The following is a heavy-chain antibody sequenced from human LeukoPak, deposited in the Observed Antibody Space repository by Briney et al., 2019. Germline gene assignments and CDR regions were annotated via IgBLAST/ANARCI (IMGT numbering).Heavy chain of an antibody. D-gene: IGHD5-18*01. CDR3: ARFRTAMQLWKGYYFDY. V-gene: IGHV3-48*04. Sequence: GGSLRLSCAASGFTFSSYSMNWVRQAPGKGLEWVSYISSSGSTIYYADSVKGRFTISRDNTKKSLYLQMNTLRAEDTAVYYCARFRTAMQLWKGYYFDYWGQGTLVTVSS. J-gene: IGHJ4*02. CDR1: GFTFSSYS. CDR2: ISSSGSTI.